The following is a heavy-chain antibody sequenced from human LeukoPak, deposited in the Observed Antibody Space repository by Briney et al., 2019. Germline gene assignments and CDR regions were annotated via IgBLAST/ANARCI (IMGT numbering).Heavy chain of an antibody. CDR1: GYTLTSYG. CDR2: ISAYNSNT. V-gene: IGHV1-18*01. J-gene: IGHJ4*02. D-gene: IGHD6-19*01. CDR3: ARDSSGWYGSDY. Sequence: GASVKVSRKASGYTLTSYGISWVRQAPGQGLEWMGWISAYNSNTNYAQKRQGRVTMTTDTSTSTAYMELRSLRSDDTAVYYCARDSSGWYGSDYWGQGTLVTVSS.